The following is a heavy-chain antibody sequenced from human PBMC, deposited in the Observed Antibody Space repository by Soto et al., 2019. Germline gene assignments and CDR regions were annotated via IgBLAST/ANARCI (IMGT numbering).Heavy chain of an antibody. Sequence: SETLSLTCAVYGGSFSGYYWSWIRQPPGKGLEWIGEINHSGSTNYNPSLKSRVTISVDTSKNQFSLKLSSVTAADTAVYYCAREVRDYYDSSGYSNWFDPWGQGTMVTVYS. CDR1: GGSFSGYY. CDR2: INHSGST. V-gene: IGHV4-34*01. D-gene: IGHD3-22*01. J-gene: IGHJ5*02. CDR3: AREVRDYYDSSGYSNWFDP.